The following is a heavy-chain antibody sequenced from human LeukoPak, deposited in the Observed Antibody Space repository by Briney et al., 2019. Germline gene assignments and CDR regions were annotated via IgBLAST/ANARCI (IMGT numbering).Heavy chain of an antibody. V-gene: IGHV4-34*01. CDR1: GGSFSGYY. CDR2: INHSGST. Sequence: SETLSLTCAVYGGSFSGYYWSWIRQPPGKGLEWIGEINHSGSTNYNPSLKSRVTISVDTSKNQFSLKLSSATAADTAVYYCARREAHCSSTSCYFNSWGQGTLVTVSS. CDR3: ARREAHCSSTSCYFNS. J-gene: IGHJ5*02. D-gene: IGHD2-2*01.